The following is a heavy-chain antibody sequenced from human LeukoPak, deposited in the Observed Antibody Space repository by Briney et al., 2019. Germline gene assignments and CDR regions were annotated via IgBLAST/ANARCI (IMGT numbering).Heavy chain of an antibody. Sequence: SVKVSCKASGGTFSSYAISWVRQAPGQGLEWMGGIIPIFGTANCAQKFQGRVTITTDESTSTAYMELSSLRSEDTAVYYCASGEYSGYDDLRLDYWGQGTLVTVSS. V-gene: IGHV1-69*05. CDR1: GGTFSSYA. J-gene: IGHJ4*02. D-gene: IGHD5-12*01. CDR2: IIPIFGTA. CDR3: ASGEYSGYDDLRLDY.